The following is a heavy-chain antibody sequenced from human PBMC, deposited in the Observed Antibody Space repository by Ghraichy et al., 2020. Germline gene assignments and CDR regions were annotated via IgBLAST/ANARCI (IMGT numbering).Heavy chain of an antibody. D-gene: IGHD3-10*01. CDR3: ARIVLWFGELTGSGWFDP. CDR1: GASVSSGSYY. J-gene: IGHJ5*02. Sequence: SETLSLTCTVSGASVSSGSYYWSWIRQPPGRGLEWIAYIYYSGSTNYNPSLKSRVTISVDTSKNQFSLKLNSVTAADTAVYYCARIVLWFGELTGSGWFDPWGQGTLVTVSS. V-gene: IGHV4-61*01. CDR2: IYYSGST.